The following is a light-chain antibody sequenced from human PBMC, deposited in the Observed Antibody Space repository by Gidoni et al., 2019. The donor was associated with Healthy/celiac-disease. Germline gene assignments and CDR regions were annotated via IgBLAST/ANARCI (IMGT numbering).Light chain of an antibody. CDR2: AAS. CDR1: QGISCY. Sequence: AIRITQSPSSLSASTGDRVTITCRASQGISCYLAWYQQKPGKAPKLLIYAASTLQSGVPSRFSGSGSGTDFTLTISCLQSEDFATYYCQQYYSYPPTFGGGTKVEIK. V-gene: IGKV1-8*01. J-gene: IGKJ4*01. CDR3: QQYYSYPPT.